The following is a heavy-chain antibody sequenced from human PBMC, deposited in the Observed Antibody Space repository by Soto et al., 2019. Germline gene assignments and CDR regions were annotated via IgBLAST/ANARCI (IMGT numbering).Heavy chain of an antibody. D-gene: IGHD3-3*01. CDR2: TYYRSKWYN. CDR3: ARGSDFWSGYYKTHDIYFDY. Sequence: SPTLSLTCAISGDSVSSNSAAWNWIRQSPSRGLEWLGRTYYRSKWYNDYAVSVKSRITINPDTSKNQFSLQLNSVTPEDTAVYYCARGSDFWSGYYKTHDIYFDYWGQGTLVTVSS. V-gene: IGHV6-1*01. J-gene: IGHJ4*02. CDR1: GDSVSSNSAA.